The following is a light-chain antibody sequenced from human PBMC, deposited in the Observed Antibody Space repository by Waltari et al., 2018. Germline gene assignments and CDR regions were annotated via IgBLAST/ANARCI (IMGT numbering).Light chain of an antibody. V-gene: IGLV1-44*01. CDR1: SSNIGSNT. J-gene: IGLJ3*02. Sequence: QSVLTQPPSASGTPGQRVTISCSGSSSNIGSNTVNWYQHLPGTAPKLLLYSNNQRPSGVPARFSGAKSGTSASLAISGRQSEDAADYYCAAWDDSLNAWLFGGGTKLTVL. CDR2: SNN. CDR3: AAWDDSLNAWL.